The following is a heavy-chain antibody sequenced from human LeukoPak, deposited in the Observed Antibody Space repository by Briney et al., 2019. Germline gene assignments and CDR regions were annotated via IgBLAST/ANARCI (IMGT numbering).Heavy chain of an antibody. D-gene: IGHD2-21*01. Sequence: GGSLQISCKGSGSSFTNHWIAWVRQLPGKGLEWMGIIYPADSNTIYSPSFQGQVTISADKSISTAYLQWSSLEASDTAMYYCARRYCGDGVCYYFDSWGQGTLVTVSS. J-gene: IGHJ4*02. V-gene: IGHV5-51*01. CDR2: IYPADSNT. CDR3: ARRYCGDGVCYYFDS. CDR1: GSSFTNHW.